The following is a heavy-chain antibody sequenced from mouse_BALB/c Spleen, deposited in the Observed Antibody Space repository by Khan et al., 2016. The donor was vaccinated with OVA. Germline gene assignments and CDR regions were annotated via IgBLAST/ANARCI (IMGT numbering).Heavy chain of an antibody. J-gene: IGHJ2*01. CDR2: INSNGGSP. V-gene: IGHV5-6-3*01. CDR3: AKMARTIN. Sequence: EVQLQESGGGLVQPGGSLKLSCAASGFTFSSYVMSWVRRTPAKRLELVPTINSNGGSPYYPDSVKGRFTISRDNAKNTLYLQLTCLKTEDTAMYYCAKMARTINWGQGTTLTVSS. CDR1: GFTFSSYV.